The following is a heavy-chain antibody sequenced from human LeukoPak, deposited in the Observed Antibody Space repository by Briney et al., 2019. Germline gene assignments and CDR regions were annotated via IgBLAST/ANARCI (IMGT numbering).Heavy chain of an antibody. V-gene: IGHV4-39*07. CDR1: GGSISSSTYS. CDR2: VSYSGET. Sequence: SETLSLTCTASGGSISSSTYSWGWIRQPPGKGLEWIGTVSYSGETYYNPSLKSRVTLSSDTSKNQFSLTLSSVTAADTAVYYCARRPYDVLTGRPFDFWGQGTLVTVSS. CDR3: ARRPYDVLTGRPFDF. D-gene: IGHD3-9*01. J-gene: IGHJ4*02.